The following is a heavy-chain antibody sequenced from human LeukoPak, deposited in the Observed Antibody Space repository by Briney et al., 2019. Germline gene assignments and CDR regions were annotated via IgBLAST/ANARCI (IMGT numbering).Heavy chain of an antibody. D-gene: IGHD6-13*01. J-gene: IGHJ4*02. V-gene: IGHV3-23*01. CDR3: ARQGYNSYWYLDS. Sequence: GGSLRLSCAASGFTFNFYAMDWVRQAPGKGLEWVSGIGGSGAGTSYADSVKGRFTISRDNSKNTLYLQMTTLSGDDTAIYYCARQGYNSYWYLDSWGQGTLVTVSS. CDR1: GFTFNFYA. CDR2: IGGSGAGT.